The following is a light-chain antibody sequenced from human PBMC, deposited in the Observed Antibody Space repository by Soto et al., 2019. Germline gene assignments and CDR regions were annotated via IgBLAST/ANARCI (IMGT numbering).Light chain of an antibody. CDR2: KAA. V-gene: IGKV1-5*03. J-gene: IGKJ3*01. CDR1: QSVTTW. CDR3: QQYHTDPFT. Sequence: DIPMTQSPSTLSASVGDRVTITCRASQSVTTWLAWYQQKPGKAPKVLIYKAASLESGVPSRFSGSGSGTDFTLTISSLQPDDFATYYCQQYHTDPFTFGPGTKVNIK.